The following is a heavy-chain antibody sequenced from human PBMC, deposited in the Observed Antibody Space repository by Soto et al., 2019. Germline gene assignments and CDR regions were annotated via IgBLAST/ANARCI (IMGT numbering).Heavy chain of an antibody. D-gene: IGHD6-19*01. V-gene: IGHV3-48*02. J-gene: IGHJ3*01. CDR3: ARAGSSGYHRYRLGSNEAVDV. CDR2: IGSSGITR. Sequence: EVQLVESGGGLVQPGGSLRLSCAASGFTFSSFTMNWVRQAPGKGLEWVSYIGSSGITRYHADSVKGRFTVSRDNARNSLYLQMNSLRDEDTALYYCARAGSSGYHRYRLGSNEAVDVWGQGTMVTVSP. CDR1: GFTFSSFT.